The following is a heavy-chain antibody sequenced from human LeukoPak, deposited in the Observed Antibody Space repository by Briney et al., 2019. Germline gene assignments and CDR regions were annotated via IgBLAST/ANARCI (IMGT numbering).Heavy chain of an antibody. CDR1: GFTFSSYA. CDR3: AHDIVVVPAAIPLGDY. Sequence: PGGSLRLSCAASGFTFSSYATSWVRQAPGKGLEWDSAISGSGGSTYYADSVKGRFTISRDNSKNTLYLQMNSLRAEDTAVYYCAHDIVVVPAAIPLGDYWGQGTLVTVSS. CDR2: ISGSGGST. D-gene: IGHD2-2*01. V-gene: IGHV3-23*01. J-gene: IGHJ4*02.